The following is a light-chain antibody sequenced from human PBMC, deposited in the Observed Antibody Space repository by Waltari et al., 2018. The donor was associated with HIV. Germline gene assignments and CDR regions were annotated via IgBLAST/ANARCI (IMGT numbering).Light chain of an antibody. CDR3: CSYAGTNGLV. V-gene: IGLV2-23*02. CDR2: EVT. CDR1: SSDVGTYDL. J-gene: IGLJ3*02. Sequence: QSALTQPASVSGSPGQSITISCTGTSSDVGTYDLVSWYQQHPGKAPKLMIYEVTRLSSGVSNRFSGSKSGNTASLTISGLQAEDEADYYCCSYAGTNGLVFGGGTKLTVL.